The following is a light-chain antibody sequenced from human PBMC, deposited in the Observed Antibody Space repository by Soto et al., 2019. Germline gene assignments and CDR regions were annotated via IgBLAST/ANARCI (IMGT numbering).Light chain of an antibody. CDR1: QSVSGIY. J-gene: IGKJ2*01. Sequence: EIVMTQSPGTLSLSPGERATLSCRASQSVSGIYLAWYQQKPGQAPRLLIYGASSRATGIPDRFSGSGSGTDFTLTISRLEPEDFAMYYCQHYGSSAHTFGQGTKLEIK. V-gene: IGKV3-20*01. CDR2: GAS. CDR3: QHYGSSAHT.